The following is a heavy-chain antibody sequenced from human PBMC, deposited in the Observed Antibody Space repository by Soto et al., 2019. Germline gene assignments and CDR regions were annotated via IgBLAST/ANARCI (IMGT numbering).Heavy chain of an antibody. CDR2: ISGSGGST. J-gene: IGHJ4*02. V-gene: IGHV3-23*01. Sequence: GGSLSLSCAASGFTFTIFAMSWVRQSPGKGLEWVSTISGSGGSTYYADAVKGRFTISRDNSMGTLYLQMKSLRVEDTAIYYCAKEVSLGSTVDLGYWGQGTLVTVSS. D-gene: IGHD7-27*01. CDR1: GFTFTIFA. CDR3: AKEVSLGSTVDLGY.